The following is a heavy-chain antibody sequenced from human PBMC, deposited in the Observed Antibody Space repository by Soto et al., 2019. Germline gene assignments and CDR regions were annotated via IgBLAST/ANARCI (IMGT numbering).Heavy chain of an antibody. CDR3: ARQNFELLWFGELLSDVYNWFDP. CDR1: GGSISSSSYY. J-gene: IGHJ5*02. D-gene: IGHD3-10*01. Sequence: PSETLSLTCTVSGGSISSSSYYWGWIRQPPGKGLEWIGSIYYSGSTYCNPSLKSRVTISVDTSKNQFSLKLSSVTAADTAVYYCARQNFELLWFGELLSDVYNWFDPWGQGTLVTVSS. CDR2: IYYSGST. V-gene: IGHV4-39*01.